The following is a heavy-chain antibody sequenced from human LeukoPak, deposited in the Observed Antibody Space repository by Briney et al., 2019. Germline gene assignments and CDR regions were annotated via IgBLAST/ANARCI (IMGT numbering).Heavy chain of an antibody. J-gene: IGHJ5*02. CDR3: ARRMEWGSYRPSLWFDP. Sequence: SETLSLTCTVSGGSISSYYWSWTRQPPGKGLEWIGYIYYSGSTNYNPSLKSRVTISVDTSKNQFSLKLSSVTAADTAVYYSARRMEWGSYRPSLWFDPWGQGTLVTVSS. D-gene: IGHD3-16*02. V-gene: IGHV4-59*08. CDR2: IYYSGST. CDR1: GGSISSYY.